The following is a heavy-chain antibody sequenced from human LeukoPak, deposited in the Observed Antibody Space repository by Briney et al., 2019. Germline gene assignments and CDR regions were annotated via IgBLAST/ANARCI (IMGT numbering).Heavy chain of an antibody. D-gene: IGHD2-21*01. CDR2: IGHTGSPA. Sequence: GGSLRLSCEASGFTFSSHSMTWVRQAPGKTLEWISYIGHTGSPAHYADSVRGRFTISRDNAKNSLYLQMNSLTVEDTALYYCARDQRPYCGGECYCAIDLWGRGTLVTVSS. V-gene: IGHV3-48*01. CDR3: ARDQRPYCGGECYCAIDL. CDR1: GFTFSSHS. J-gene: IGHJ3*01.